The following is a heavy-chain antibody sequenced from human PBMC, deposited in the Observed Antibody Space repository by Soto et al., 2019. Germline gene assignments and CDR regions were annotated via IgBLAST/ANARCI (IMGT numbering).Heavy chain of an antibody. J-gene: IGHJ4*02. CDR1: GDTFTSYG. CDR2: ISAYNGNT. CDR3: ARDSSGLLDDY. V-gene: IGHV1-18*01. Sequence: ASVKVSCEASGDTFTSYGISWVRQAPGQGLEWMGWISAYNGNTNYAQKLQGRVTMTTDTSTSTAYMELRSLRSDDTAVYYCARDSSGLLDDYWGQGTLVTVSS.